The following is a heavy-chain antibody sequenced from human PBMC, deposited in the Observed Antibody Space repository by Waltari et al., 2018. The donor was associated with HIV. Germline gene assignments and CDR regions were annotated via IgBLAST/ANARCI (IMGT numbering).Heavy chain of an antibody. D-gene: IGHD1-26*01. J-gene: IGHJ6*02. Sequence: EVQLVESGGGLVKPGRSLRLSCTASGFTFGDYAMSWFRQAPGKGLEWVGFIRSKAYGGTTEYAASVKGRFTISRDDSKSIAYLQMNSLRDEDTAVYYCARDPSIVGVTYGMDVWGQGTTVTVSS. CDR1: GFTFGDYA. V-gene: IGHV3-49*05. CDR3: ARDPSIVGVTYGMDV. CDR2: IRSKAYGGTT.